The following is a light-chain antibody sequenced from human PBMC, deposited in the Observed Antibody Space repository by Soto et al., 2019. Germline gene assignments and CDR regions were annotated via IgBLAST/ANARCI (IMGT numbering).Light chain of an antibody. Sequence: QSALTQPASVSGSPGQSITISCTATSSDVAFYNHVSWYQQHPGKAPKLLIYEVNNRPSGLSHLFGGYKSGNTAALTISGLQAEDEADYYCSAFASTHTYFFGTGTKLTVL. CDR2: EVN. J-gene: IGLJ1*01. CDR3: SAFASTHTYF. CDR1: SSDVAFYNH. V-gene: IGLV2-14*01.